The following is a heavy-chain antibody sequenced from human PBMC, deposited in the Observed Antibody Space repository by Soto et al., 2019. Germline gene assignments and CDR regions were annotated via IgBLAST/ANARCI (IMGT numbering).Heavy chain of an antibody. J-gene: IGHJ5*02. CDR1: GGSFSGYY. CDR3: ARGLRITIFGVASSNWFDP. V-gene: IGHV4-34*01. D-gene: IGHD3-3*01. CDR2: INHSGST. Sequence: SETLSLTCAVYGGSFSGYYWRWIRQPPGKGLEWIGEINHSGSTNYNPSLKSRVTISVDTSKNQFSLKLSSVTAADTAVYYCARGLRITIFGVASSNWFDPWGKGTLVTVSS.